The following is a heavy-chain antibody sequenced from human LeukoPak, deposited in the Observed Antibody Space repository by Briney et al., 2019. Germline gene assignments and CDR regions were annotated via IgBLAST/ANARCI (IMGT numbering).Heavy chain of an antibody. V-gene: IGHV3-11*01. CDR3: ARAAVVTSPSDY. Sequence: GGSLRLSCAASGFTFSDYYMSWIRQAPGKGLEWVSYISSSGGTIYFADSVKDRFTISRDNVKNSLDLQMNSLRAEDTAMYYCARAAVVTSPSDYWGQGTLVTVSS. J-gene: IGHJ4*02. D-gene: IGHD4-23*01. CDR2: ISSSGGTI. CDR1: GFTFSDYY.